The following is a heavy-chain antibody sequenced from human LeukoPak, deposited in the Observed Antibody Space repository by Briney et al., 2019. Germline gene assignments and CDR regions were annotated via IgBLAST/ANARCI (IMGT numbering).Heavy chain of an antibody. V-gene: IGHV4-61*01. D-gene: IGHD3-22*01. J-gene: IGHJ3*02. Sequence: SETLSLTCTVSGGSISSGSYYWTWIRQPPGTGLEWIGHIYYSGNTIYNPSLKSRVTISVDTSKNQFSLKLTSVTTADTAVYYCAGEDYFDSSGYASWRFDIWGQGTMVTVSS. CDR3: AGEDYFDSSGYASWRFDI. CDR2: IYYSGNT. CDR1: GGSISSGSYY.